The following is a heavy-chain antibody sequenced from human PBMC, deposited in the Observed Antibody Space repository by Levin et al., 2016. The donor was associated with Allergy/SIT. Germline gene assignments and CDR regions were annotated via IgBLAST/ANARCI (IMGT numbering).Heavy chain of an antibody. D-gene: IGHD2-8*01. CDR3: ARTYCTNGACSNWLHYYYYMDV. J-gene: IGHJ6*03. CDR1: GFTFSLYG. V-gene: IGHV3-33*01. Sequence: GGSLRLSCAASGFTFSLYGMHWVRQAPGKGLEWVAVIWYDGSKKYYADSVKGRFTISRDDSKDTLYLQMNSLRAEDTALYYCARTYCTNGACSNWLHYYYYMDVWGKGTTVTVSS. CDR2: IWYDGSKK.